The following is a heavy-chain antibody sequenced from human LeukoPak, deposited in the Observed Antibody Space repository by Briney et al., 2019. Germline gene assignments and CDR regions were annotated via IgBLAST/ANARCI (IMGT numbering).Heavy chain of an antibody. Sequence: SSVKVSCKASGGTFSSYAISWVRQAPGQGLEWMGGIIPIFGTANYAQKFQGRVTITTDESTSTAYMELSSLRSEDTAVYYCARVVRVGISAYFDYWGQGTLVTVSS. D-gene: IGHD2-21*01. CDR1: GGTFSSYA. CDR2: IIPIFGTA. V-gene: IGHV1-69*05. J-gene: IGHJ4*02. CDR3: ARVVRVGISAYFDY.